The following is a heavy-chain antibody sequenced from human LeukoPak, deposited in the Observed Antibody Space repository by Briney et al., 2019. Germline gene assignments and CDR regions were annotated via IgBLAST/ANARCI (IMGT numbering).Heavy chain of an antibody. CDR1: GGSISSYY. V-gene: IGHV4-59*01. CDR2: IYYSGST. Sequence: SETLSLTCTVSGGSISSYYWSWIRQPPGKGLEWNGYIYYSGSTNYNPSLKSRVTISVDTSKNQFSLKLSSVTAADTAVYYCARSQDGYNYNYWGQGTLVTVSS. J-gene: IGHJ4*02. CDR3: ARSQDGYNYNY. D-gene: IGHD5-24*01.